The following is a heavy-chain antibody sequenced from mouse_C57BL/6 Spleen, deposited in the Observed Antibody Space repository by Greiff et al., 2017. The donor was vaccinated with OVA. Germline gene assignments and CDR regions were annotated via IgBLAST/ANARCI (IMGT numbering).Heavy chain of an antibody. CDR1: GYTFTDYY. CDR3: ARGDYGNYPDY. J-gene: IGHJ2*01. D-gene: IGHD2-1*01. CDR2: LYPGSGNP. Sequence: VQLQESGAELVRPGASVKLSCKASGYTFTDYYINWVKQRPGQGLEWIARLYPGSGNPSYNEKFKGKATLTAEKSSSTAYMQLSSLTSEDAAVYFCARGDYGNYPDYWGQGTTLTVSS. V-gene: IGHV1-76*01.